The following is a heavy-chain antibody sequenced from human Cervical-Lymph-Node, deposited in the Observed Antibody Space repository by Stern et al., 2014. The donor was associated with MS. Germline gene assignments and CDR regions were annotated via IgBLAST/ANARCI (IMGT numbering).Heavy chain of an antibody. V-gene: IGHV3-30-3*01. CDR2: ISADGITK. Sequence: VQLVESGGGVVQPGGSQGVSCAASGFTFCAYAMHWVRQAPGQALECVAVISADGITKFYSDSVKGRFTITRDNSKNTLFLQMNSLKIEDTAVYYYSRDGRPVWGQGTLVAVSS. CDR3: SRDGRPV. CDR1: GFTFCAYA. J-gene: IGHJ4*02.